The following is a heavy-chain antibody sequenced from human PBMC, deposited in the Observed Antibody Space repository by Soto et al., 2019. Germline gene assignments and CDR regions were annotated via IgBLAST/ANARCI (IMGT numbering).Heavy chain of an antibody. V-gene: IGHV4-59*01. J-gene: IGHJ4*02. D-gene: IGHD3-22*01. CDR1: GGSISSYY. CDR2: IYYSGST. Sequence: SETLSLTCTVSGGSISSYYWSWIRQPPGKGLEWIGYIYYSGSTNYNPSLKSRVTISVDTSKNQFSLKLSSVTAADTAVYYCARALYYYDSSGYFDYWGQGTLVTVSS. CDR3: ARALYYYDSSGYFDY.